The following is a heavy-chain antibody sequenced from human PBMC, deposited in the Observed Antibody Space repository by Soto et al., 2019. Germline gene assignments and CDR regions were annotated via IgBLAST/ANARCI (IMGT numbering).Heavy chain of an antibody. Sequence: SETLSLTCTVSGGSISSYYWSWSRQPPGKGLEWIGYIYYSGSTNYNPSIKSRVTISVDTSKNQFSLKLSSVTAADTAVYYCARGHDFWSGYYSYYYYYMDVWGKGTTVTVSS. CDR3: ARGHDFWSGYYSYYYYYMDV. CDR2: IYYSGST. D-gene: IGHD3-3*01. J-gene: IGHJ6*03. V-gene: IGHV4-59*01. CDR1: GGSISSYY.